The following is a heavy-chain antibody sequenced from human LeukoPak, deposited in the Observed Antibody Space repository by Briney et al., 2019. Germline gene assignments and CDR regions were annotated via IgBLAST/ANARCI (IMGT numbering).Heavy chain of an antibody. CDR3: ARDRYDSSGYKSFDY. J-gene: IGHJ4*02. D-gene: IGHD3-22*01. Sequence: SETLSLTCTVSGGSISSGVYYWSWIRQHPGKGLEWIGYIYYSGSTYYNPSLKSRVTISVDTSKNQFSLKLSSVTAADTAVYYCARDRYDSSGYKSFDYWGQGTLVTVSS. CDR1: GGSISSGVYY. CDR2: IYYSGST. V-gene: IGHV4-31*03.